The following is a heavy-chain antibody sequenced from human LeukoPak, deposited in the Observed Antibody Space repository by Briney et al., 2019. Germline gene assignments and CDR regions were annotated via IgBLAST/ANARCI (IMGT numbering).Heavy chain of an antibody. Sequence: ASVTVSCTASGGTFSSYAVSWVRQAPGQGLEWMGGIIPIFGTANYAQKFQGRVTITTDESTSTAYMELSSLRSEDTAVYYCASHPRHCSSTSCHSKAKVSTDAFDIWGQETMVTVSS. J-gene: IGHJ3*02. CDR2: IIPIFGTA. CDR3: ASHPRHCSSTSCHSKAKVSTDAFDI. CDR1: GGTFSSYA. V-gene: IGHV1-69*05. D-gene: IGHD2-2*01.